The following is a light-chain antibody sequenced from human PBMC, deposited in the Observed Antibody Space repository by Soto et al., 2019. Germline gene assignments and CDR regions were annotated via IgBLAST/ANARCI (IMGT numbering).Light chain of an antibody. CDR2: DVS. J-gene: IGKJ5*01. CDR3: QQYDDLPIT. CDR1: QGISDN. V-gene: IGKV1-33*01. Sequence: DIQMTQSPSSLFASVGDTVTITCQASQGISDNLNWYHQKPGKAPKVLIYDVSELQAGVPSRFSGRGSGTDFTFTISSLQPDDSGTYYCQQYDDLPITFGQGTRLEIK.